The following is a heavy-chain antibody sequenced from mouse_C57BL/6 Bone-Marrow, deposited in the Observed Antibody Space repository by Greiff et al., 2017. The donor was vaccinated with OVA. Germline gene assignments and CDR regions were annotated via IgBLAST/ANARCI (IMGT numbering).Heavy chain of an antibody. CDR1: GYTFTDYS. D-gene: IGHD2-5*01. J-gene: IGHJ4*01. CDR3: ARYSNLYAMDY. CDR2: INPYTGGT. V-gene: IGHV1-19*01. Sequence: EVQLQESGPVLVKPGASVKMSCKASGYTFTDYSMNWVKQSPGQSLEWIGVINPYTGGTSYNQKFKGKATLTVDKSSSTAYIELNSLTADDSAVYYCARYSNLYAMDYWGQGTSVTVSS.